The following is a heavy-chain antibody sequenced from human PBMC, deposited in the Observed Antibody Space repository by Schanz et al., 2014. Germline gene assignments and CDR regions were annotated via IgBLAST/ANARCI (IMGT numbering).Heavy chain of an antibody. CDR2: IGTSGGT. D-gene: IGHD3-10*01. J-gene: IGHJ3*02. CDR3: AKGRFGELSAFDI. Sequence: EVQLVESGGGLIQPGGSLRLSCAASGFGFSSYSMNWVRQAPGKGLEWVSTIGTSGGTNYAESVKGRFTISRDNSKNTLYLQMNSLRAEDTAVYYCAKGRFGELSAFDIWGQGTMVTVSS. CDR1: GFGFSSYS. V-gene: IGHV3-23*04.